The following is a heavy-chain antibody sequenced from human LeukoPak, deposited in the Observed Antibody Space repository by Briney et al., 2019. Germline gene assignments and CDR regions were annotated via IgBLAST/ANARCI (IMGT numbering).Heavy chain of an antibody. Sequence: ASVKVSCKTSGFTFRSSAIQWVRQARGQRLEWIGWIVVGSGATSYAHYLQDRLTITRDMSTGTAYLELSGLRSEDTGIYYCAAETYTDSCCWFDPWGQGTLVTVSS. CDR3: AAETYTDSCCWFDP. D-gene: IGHD3-16*01. CDR2: IVVGSGAT. J-gene: IGHJ5*02. CDR1: GFTFRSSA. V-gene: IGHV1-58*02.